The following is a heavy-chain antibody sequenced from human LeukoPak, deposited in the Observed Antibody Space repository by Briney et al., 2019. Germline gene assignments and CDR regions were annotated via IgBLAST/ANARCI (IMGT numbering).Heavy chain of an antibody. J-gene: IGHJ5*02. CDR2: ITHSGST. D-gene: IGHD3-10*01. CDR1: GGSFSGYY. Sequence: SETLSLTCAVYGGSFSGYYWSWIRQPPGQGLEWIGEITHSGSTNYNPSLKSRATISEDTTKNTFSLMLSSLTAADTAVYYCAKRGLLWFIQPANWFDPWGQGALLTVSS. V-gene: IGHV4-34*01. CDR3: AKRGLLWFIQPANWFDP.